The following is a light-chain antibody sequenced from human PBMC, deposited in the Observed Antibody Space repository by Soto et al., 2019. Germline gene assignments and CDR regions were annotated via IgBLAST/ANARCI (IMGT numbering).Light chain of an antibody. CDR1: SSNIGSNY. Sequence: QSVLTQPPSVSAAPGQKATISCSGSSSNIGSNYVSWYQQLPGTAPKLLIYSNNQRPSGVPDRFSGSKSGTSASLAISGLQSEDEADYYCAAWDDSLNGLVFGGGTKLTVL. CDR2: SNN. J-gene: IGLJ2*01. CDR3: AAWDDSLNGLV. V-gene: IGLV1-44*01.